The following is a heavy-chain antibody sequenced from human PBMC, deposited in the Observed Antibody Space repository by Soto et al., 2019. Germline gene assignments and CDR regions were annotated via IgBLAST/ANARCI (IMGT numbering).Heavy chain of an antibody. D-gene: IGHD6-6*01. CDR3: ARGSDGSSSWDYFDY. Sequence: SETLSLTCTVSGGSISSYYWSWIRQPPGKGLEWIGYIYYSGSTNYNPSLKSRVTISVDTSKNQFSLKLSSVTAADTAVYYCARGSDGSSSWDYFDYWGQGTLVTVSS. J-gene: IGHJ4*02. CDR2: IYYSGST. V-gene: IGHV4-59*01. CDR1: GGSISSYY.